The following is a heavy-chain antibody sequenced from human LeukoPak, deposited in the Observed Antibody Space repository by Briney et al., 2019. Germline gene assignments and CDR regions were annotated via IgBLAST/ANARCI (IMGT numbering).Heavy chain of an antibody. CDR2: ISSSSSYI. Sequence: PGGSLRLSCAASGFTFSSYSMNWVRQAPGKGLEWVSSISSSSSYIYYADSVKGRFTISRDNAKNSLYLQMNSLRAEDTAVYYCARGAAVSPGWFDSWGQGTLVTVSS. CDR1: GFTFSSYS. J-gene: IGHJ5*01. V-gene: IGHV3-21*01. D-gene: IGHD6-13*01. CDR3: ARGAAVSPGWFDS.